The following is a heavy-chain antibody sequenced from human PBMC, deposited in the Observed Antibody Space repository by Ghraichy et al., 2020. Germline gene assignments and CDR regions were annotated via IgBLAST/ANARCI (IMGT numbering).Heavy chain of an antibody. CDR2: INHSGST. D-gene: IGHD3-10*01. V-gene: IGHV4-34*01. CDR3: ARGSRRRSRNYGSGGYRVDGMDV. J-gene: IGHJ6*02. CDR1: GGSFSGYY. Sequence: SETLSLTCAVYGGSFSGYYWSWIRQPPGKGLEWIGEINHSGSTNYNPSLKSRVTISVDTSKNQFSLKLSSVTAADTAVYYCARGSRRRSRNYGSGGYRVDGMDVWGQGTTVTVSS.